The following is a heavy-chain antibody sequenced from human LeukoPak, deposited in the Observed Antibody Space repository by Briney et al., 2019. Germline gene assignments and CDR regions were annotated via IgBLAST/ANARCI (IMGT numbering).Heavy chain of an antibody. J-gene: IGHJ4*02. CDR2: INHSGST. CDR1: GGSFSGYY. D-gene: IGHD6-13*01. V-gene: IGHV4-34*01. CDR3: ARLRPYSSSWYAPDY. Sequence: SETLSLTCAVYGGSFSGYYWSWIRQPPGKGLEWIGEINHSGSTNYNPSLKSRVTISVDTSKNQSSLKLSSVTAADTAVYYCARLRPYSSSWYAPDYWGQGTLVTVSS.